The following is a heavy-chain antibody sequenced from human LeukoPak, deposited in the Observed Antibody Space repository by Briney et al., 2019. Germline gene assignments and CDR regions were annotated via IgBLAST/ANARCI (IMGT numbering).Heavy chain of an antibody. V-gene: IGHV1-18*01. CDR2: ISAYNGNT. Sequence: GASVKVSCKASGYTFTSYGISWVRQAPGQGLEWMGWISAYNGNTNYAQKLQGRVTMTTDTSTSTAYMELRSLRSDDTAVYYCARDQITERQWLARRLDAFDIWGQGTMVTVSS. J-gene: IGHJ3*02. D-gene: IGHD6-19*01. CDR1: GYTFTSYG. CDR3: ARDQITERQWLARRLDAFDI.